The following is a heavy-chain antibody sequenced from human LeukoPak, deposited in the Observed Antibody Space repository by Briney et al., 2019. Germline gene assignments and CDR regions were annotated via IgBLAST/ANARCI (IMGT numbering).Heavy chain of an antibody. CDR1: GGSISSYY. CDR3: AGGEPYSSGWYGY. CDR2: IYYSGST. V-gene: IGHV4-59*01. Sequence: SETLSLTCTVSGGSISSYYWSWIRQPPGKGLEWIGYIYYSGSTNYNPSLKSRVTISVDTSKNQFSLKLSSVTAADTAVYYCAGGEPYSSGWYGYWGQGTLVTVSS. D-gene: IGHD6-19*01. J-gene: IGHJ4*02.